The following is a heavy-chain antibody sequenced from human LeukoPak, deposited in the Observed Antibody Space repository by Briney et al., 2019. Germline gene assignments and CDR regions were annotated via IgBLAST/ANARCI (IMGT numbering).Heavy chain of an antibody. J-gene: IGHJ4*02. D-gene: IGHD3-10*01. CDR3: ASQPYYYGSGSTFDY. CDR2: INPNSGGT. Sequence: ASVKVSCKASGYTFTGHYMHWVRQALGQGLEWMGWINPNSGGTNYAQKFQGRVTMTRDTSISTAYMELSRLRSDDTAVYYCASQPYYYGSGSTFDYWGQGTLVTVSS. V-gene: IGHV1-2*02. CDR1: GYTFTGHY.